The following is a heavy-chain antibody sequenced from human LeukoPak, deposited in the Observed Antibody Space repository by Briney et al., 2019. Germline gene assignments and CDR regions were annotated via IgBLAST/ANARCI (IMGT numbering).Heavy chain of an antibody. D-gene: IGHD6-19*01. J-gene: IGHJ4*02. Sequence: RSGGSLRLSCAASGFTFSDCAMKWVRQAPGKGLEWVSSISTGNTYKYYGDSVKGRFTISRDNTGNSLYLQMSGLRAEDTAVYYCARGPTLIGVAGTWPLDYWGQGTLVIVSS. CDR3: ARGPTLIGVAGTWPLDY. CDR2: ISTGNTYK. CDR1: GFTFSDCA. V-gene: IGHV3-21*01.